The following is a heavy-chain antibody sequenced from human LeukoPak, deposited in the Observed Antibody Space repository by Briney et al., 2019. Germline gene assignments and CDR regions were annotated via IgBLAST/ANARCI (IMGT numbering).Heavy chain of an antibody. D-gene: IGHD4-17*01. CDR1: GFTCSRYG. CDR3: AKPLTTVTIDAFDI. Sequence: GRSLRLSCAASGFTCSRYGMHWVRQALVKGLEWVPVIWYDGSNKYYADSVKGRFTISRDNSKNTLYLQMNSLRAEDTAVYYCAKPLTTVTIDAFDIWGQGTMVTVSS. J-gene: IGHJ3*02. V-gene: IGHV3-33*06. CDR2: IWYDGSNK.